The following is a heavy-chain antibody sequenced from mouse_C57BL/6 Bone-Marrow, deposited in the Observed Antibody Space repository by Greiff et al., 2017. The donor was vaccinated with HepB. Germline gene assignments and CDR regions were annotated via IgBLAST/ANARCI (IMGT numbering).Heavy chain of an antibody. CDR1: GYTFTSYG. J-gene: IGHJ3*01. D-gene: IGHD3-2*02. V-gene: IGHV1-81*01. CDR3: AIDSSGYEGRY. Sequence: VQLQQSGAELARPGASVKLSCKASGYTFTSYGISWVKQRTGQGLEWIGEIYPRSGNTYYNEKFKGKATLTADKSSSTAYMELRSLTSEDSAVYFCAIDSSGYEGRYWGQGTLVTVSA. CDR2: IYPRSGNT.